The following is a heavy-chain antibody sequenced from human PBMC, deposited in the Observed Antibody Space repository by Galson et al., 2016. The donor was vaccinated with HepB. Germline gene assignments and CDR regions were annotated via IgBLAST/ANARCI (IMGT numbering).Heavy chain of an antibody. V-gene: IGHV3-74*01. CDR2: INSDGSST. CDR3: AGYNYYAMDV. Sequence: SLRLSCAASGFTFSDYWMHWVRQAPGKGLVWVSRINSDGSSTSYADSVKGRFTISRDNAKNTVYLQMNRLRVEDTAVYYCAGYNYYAMDVWGQGTTVTVSS. CDR1: GFTFSDYW. J-gene: IGHJ6*02.